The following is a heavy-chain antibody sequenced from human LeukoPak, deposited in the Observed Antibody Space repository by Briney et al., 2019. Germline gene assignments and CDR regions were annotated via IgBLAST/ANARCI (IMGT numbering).Heavy chain of an antibody. D-gene: IGHD1-20*01. CDR1: GSTVSSNY. CDR3: AREAVTGTNNDN. V-gene: IGHV3-53*01. Sequence: GGSLRLSCAASGSTVSSNYMSWVRQAPGKGLEWVSVIYSGGSTYYADSVKGRFTISRDNSKNTLYLQMNSLRAEDTAVYYCAREAVTGTNNDNWGQGTLVTVSS. J-gene: IGHJ4*02. CDR2: IYSGGST.